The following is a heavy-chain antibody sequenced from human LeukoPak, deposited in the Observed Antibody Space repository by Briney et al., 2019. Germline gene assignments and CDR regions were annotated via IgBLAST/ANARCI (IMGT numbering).Heavy chain of an antibody. D-gene: IGHD2-21*02. V-gene: IGHV4-39*01. Sequence: SETLSLTCTVSDGSISSSSYYWGWIRQPPGKGLEWIGSIYYSGSTYYNPSLKSRVTISVDTSKTHFSLELTSVTAADTAVYYCARHMSVTYDAFDLWGRGTMVTVSS. J-gene: IGHJ3*01. CDR3: ARHMSVTYDAFDL. CDR2: IYYSGST. CDR1: DGSISSSSYY.